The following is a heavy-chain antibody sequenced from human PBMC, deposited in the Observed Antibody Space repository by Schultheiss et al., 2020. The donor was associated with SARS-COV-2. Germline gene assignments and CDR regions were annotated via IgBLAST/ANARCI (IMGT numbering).Heavy chain of an antibody. J-gene: IGHJ5*02. CDR2: IYTSGST. CDR3: ARDQIHWFDP. Sequence: SQTLSLTCSVSGGSININFYYWGWIRQTPGKGLEWIGRIYTSGSTNYNPSLKSRVTISVDTSKNQFSLKLSSVTAADTAVYYCARDQIHWFDPWGQGTLVTVSS. CDR1: GGSININFYY. V-gene: IGHV4-61*02.